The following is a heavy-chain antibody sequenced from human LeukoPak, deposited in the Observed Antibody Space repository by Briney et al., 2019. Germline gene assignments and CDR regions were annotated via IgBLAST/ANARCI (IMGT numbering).Heavy chain of an antibody. D-gene: IGHD2-15*01. V-gene: IGHV6-1*01. Sequence: SETLSLTCVISGDSVSRTIAGWIWTRPSRGRGRVWRVWTSERTKCNSDSEGAVKSRILINADTSKNQFSLQPNSVTPEDTAVYYCARGGGGMTVAFFDQWGQGTPVTVSS. CDR3: ARGGGGMTVAFFDQ. CDR2: TSERTKCNS. CDR1: GDSVSRTIAG. J-gene: IGHJ4*02.